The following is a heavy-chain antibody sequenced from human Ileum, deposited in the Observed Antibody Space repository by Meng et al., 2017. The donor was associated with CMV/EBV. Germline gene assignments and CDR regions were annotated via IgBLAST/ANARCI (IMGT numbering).Heavy chain of an antibody. V-gene: IGHV3-48*03. CDR3: ARGGCSGTSCLDY. Sequence: GGSLRLSCAASGFSFISYDFNWVRQAPGKGLEWIAYISTSGLRTSAVTIQYADSVKGRFTISRDNVKNSLYLQMNSLSVEDTAVYYCARGGCSGTSCLDYWGQGTLVTVSS. J-gene: IGHJ4*02. CDR1: GFSFISYD. D-gene: IGHD2-15*01. CDR2: ISTSGLRTSAVTI.